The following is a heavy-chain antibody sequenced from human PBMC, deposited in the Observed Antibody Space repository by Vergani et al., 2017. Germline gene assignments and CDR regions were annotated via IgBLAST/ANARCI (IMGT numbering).Heavy chain of an antibody. D-gene: IGHD6-19*01. CDR1: GGSISSSSYY. CDR3: ARGWVSGWYGELGY. V-gene: IGHV4-61*01. CDR2: IYYTGST. Sequence: QLQESGPGLVKPSETLSLTCTVSGGSISSSSYYWTWIRQPPGKGLEWIGNIYYTGSTNYNPSLQSRVTMSVDTSNNQFSLRLSSVTAADTAVYYCARGWVSGWYGELGYWGQGTLVTVSS. J-gene: IGHJ4*02.